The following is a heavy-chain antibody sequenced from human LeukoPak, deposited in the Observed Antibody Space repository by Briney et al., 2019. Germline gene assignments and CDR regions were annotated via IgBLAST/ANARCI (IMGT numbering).Heavy chain of an antibody. J-gene: IGHJ4*02. V-gene: IGHV4-4*07. D-gene: IGHD6-6*01. CDR2: IYTSGST. CDR3: AREDSSSWGPFDY. CDR1: GGSISSYY. Sequence: SETLSLTCTVSGGSISSYYWSWIRQPAGKRLEWIGRIYTSGSTDYNPSLKSRITMSIDTSKNHFSLKLSSVTAADTGVYFCAREDSSSWGPFDYWGQGTLVTVSS.